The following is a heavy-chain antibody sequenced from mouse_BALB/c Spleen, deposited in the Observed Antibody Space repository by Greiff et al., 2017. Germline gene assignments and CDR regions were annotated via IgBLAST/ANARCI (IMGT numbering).Heavy chain of an antibody. J-gene: IGHJ3*01. CDR3: ARSDYEFAC. Sequence: EVKLQESGPGLVKPSQSLSLTCTVTGYSITSDYAWNWIRQFPGNKLEWMGYISYSGSTSYNPSLKSRISITRDTSKNQFFLQLNSVTTEDTATYYCARSDYEFACWGQGTLVTVSA. D-gene: IGHD1-1*01. CDR1: GYSITSDYA. CDR2: ISYSGST. V-gene: IGHV3-2*02.